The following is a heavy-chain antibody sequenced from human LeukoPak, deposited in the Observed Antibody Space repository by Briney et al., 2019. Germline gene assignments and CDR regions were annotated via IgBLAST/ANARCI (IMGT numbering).Heavy chain of an antibody. J-gene: IGHJ5*02. CDR1: GFTFDDYA. V-gene: IGHV3-9*01. CDR3: AKDVGIAVAGGWFDP. D-gene: IGHD6-19*01. CDR2: TSWNSGSI. Sequence: PGGSLRLSCAASGFTFDDYAMHWVRQAPGKGLEWVSGTSWNSGSIGYADSVKGRFTISRDNAKNSLYLQMNSLRAEDTALYYCAKDVGIAVAGGWFDPWGQGTLVTVSS.